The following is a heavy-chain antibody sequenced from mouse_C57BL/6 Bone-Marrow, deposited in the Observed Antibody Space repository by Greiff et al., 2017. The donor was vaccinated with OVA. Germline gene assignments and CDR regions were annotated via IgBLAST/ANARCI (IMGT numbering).Heavy chain of an antibody. CDR3: ARRRVVATDY. D-gene: IGHD1-1*01. V-gene: IGHV1-61*01. Sequence: QVQLQQPGAELVRPGSSVKLSCKASGYTFTSDWMDWVKQRPGQGLEWIGNIYPSDSETHYNQKFKDKATLTVDKSSSTAYMQLSSLTSEDSAVYYCARRRVVATDYWGQGTTLTVSS. CDR2: IYPSDSET. CDR1: GYTFTSDW. J-gene: IGHJ2*01.